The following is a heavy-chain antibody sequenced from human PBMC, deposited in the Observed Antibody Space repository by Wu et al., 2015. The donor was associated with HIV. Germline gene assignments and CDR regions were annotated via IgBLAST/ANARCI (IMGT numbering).Heavy chain of an antibody. Sequence: QVQLVQSGAEVKKPGASVKVSCKASGYTLTSYDINWVRQATGQGLEWMGWMNPNSGNTGYAQKFQGRVTMTRNTSISTAYMELSSLRSEDTAVYYCALLPQEGSYFQLGGYYYYYGMDVWGQGTTVTVSS. CDR1: GYTLTSYD. J-gene: IGHJ6*02. CDR2: MNPNSGNT. V-gene: IGHV1-8*01. D-gene: IGHD3-10*01. CDR3: ALLPQEGSYFQLGGYYYYYGMDV.